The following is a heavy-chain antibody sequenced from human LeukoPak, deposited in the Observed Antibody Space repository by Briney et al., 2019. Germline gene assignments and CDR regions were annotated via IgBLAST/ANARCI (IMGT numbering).Heavy chain of an antibody. CDR3: ARDSGFSGTQRGEY. J-gene: IGHJ4*01. Sequence: GRSLRLPCAASGFTFNNYAMHWVRQAPGKGLEWVAVISYDGSNKYYTDSVKGRFTISRDNSKNTLYLQMNSLRSEDTAVYFCARDSGFSGTQRGEYWGHGTLVTVSS. V-gene: IGHV3-30*04. CDR2: ISYDGSNK. D-gene: IGHD3/OR15-3a*01. CDR1: GFTFNNYA.